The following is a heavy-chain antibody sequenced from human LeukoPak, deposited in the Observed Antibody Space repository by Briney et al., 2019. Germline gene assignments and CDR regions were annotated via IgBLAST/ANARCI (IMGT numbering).Heavy chain of an antibody. J-gene: IGHJ4*02. CDR2: IYPDDSDI. CDR1: GYSFTSYW. CDR3: ARQFGGNSEFDY. D-gene: IGHD4-23*01. V-gene: IGHV5-51*01. Sequence: KRGESLKISCKGSGYSFTSYWIGWVRQMPGKGLEWMGVIYPDDSDIRYSPSFQGQVTISADKSISTAYLQWSSLKASGTAMYYCARQFGGNSEFDYWGQGTLVTVSS.